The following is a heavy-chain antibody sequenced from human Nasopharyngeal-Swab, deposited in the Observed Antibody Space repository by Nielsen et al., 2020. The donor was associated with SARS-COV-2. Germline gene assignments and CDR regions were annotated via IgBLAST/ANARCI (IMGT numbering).Heavy chain of an antibody. CDR1: GYSLAEFELS. D-gene: IGHD6-19*01. CDR3: ATSPGIAVAGTHLSWFDP. J-gene: IGHJ5*02. V-gene: IGHV1-24*01. CDR2: FDPEDGET. Sequence: ASVKVSCKVSGYSLAEFELSMHWVRQAPGKGLEWMGGFDPEDGETIYAQKFQGRVTMTEDTSTDTAYMELSSLRSEDMAVYYCATSPGIAVAGTHLSWFDPWGQGTLVTVSS.